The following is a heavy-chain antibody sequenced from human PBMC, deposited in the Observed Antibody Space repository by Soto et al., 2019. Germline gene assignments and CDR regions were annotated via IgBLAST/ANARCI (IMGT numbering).Heavy chain of an antibody. CDR2: MQPSTGRT. V-gene: IGHV1-8*01. CDR1: GYSFTSLD. J-gene: IGHJ4*02. D-gene: IGHD1-26*01. CDR3: ARGVSAGVDY. Sequence: ASVKVSCKASGYSFTSLDINWVRQTAGQGLEWMGWMQPSTGRTGYAQKFQGRVTVTRDTSINTAYMELTTLTSDDTAFYYCARGVSAGVDYWGQGTLVTVSS.